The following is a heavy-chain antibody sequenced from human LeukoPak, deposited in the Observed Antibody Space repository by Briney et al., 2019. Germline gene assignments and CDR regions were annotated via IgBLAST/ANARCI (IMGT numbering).Heavy chain of an antibody. V-gene: IGHV1-46*01. CDR3: AREDGYNYRFDY. D-gene: IGHD5-24*01. J-gene: IGHJ4*02. CDR1: GYTFTRYY. CDR2: INPSDGYT. Sequence: ASVKVSCKASGYTFTRYYINYVRQAPGQGLEWMGIINPSDGYTTYAQKFQGRVTMTRDTSTSTVYMELNSLRSEDTAVHYCAREDGYNYRFDYWGQGTLVTASS.